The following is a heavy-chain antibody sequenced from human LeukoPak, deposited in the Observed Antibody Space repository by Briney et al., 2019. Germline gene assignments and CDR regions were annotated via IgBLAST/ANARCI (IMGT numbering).Heavy chain of an antibody. J-gene: IGHJ4*02. Sequence: SETLSLTCTVSGGSISSSSHYWSWIRQPPGKGLEWIGYIYYSGSTNYNPSLKSRVTISVDTSKNQFSLKLSSVTAADTAVYYCARVFVDTADYWGQGTLVTVSS. V-gene: IGHV4-61*01. CDR3: ARVFVDTADY. CDR2: IYYSGST. D-gene: IGHD5-18*01. CDR1: GGSISSSSHY.